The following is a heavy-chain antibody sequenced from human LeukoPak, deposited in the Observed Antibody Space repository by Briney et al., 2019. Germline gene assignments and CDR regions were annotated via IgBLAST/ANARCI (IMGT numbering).Heavy chain of an antibody. Sequence: SDTLSLTCTVSGGSISNYYWRWLRQPAGKGVEGIGRIYTSGSTNYNPSLKRRVTMSVDTSKTQFSLKLSSATAADTAVYYCATRKLGNDYWGQGTLVTVSS. D-gene: IGHD7-27*01. CDR2: IYTSGST. CDR3: ATRKLGNDY. CDR1: GGSISNYY. J-gene: IGHJ4*02. V-gene: IGHV4-4*07.